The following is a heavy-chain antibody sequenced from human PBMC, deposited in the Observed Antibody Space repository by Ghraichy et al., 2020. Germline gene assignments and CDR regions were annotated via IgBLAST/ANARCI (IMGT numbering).Heavy chain of an antibody. V-gene: IGHV1-8*01. Sequence: ASVKVSCKASGYTFTSYDINWVRQATGQGLEWMGWMNPNSGHTGYAQNFQGRVTMTRTTSISTAYMELSSLRSEDTAVYYCARATPGFCSSSSCYFFYYGMDVWGQGTTVTVSS. J-gene: IGHJ6*02. CDR3: ARATPGFCSSSSCYFFYYGMDV. CDR1: GYTFTSYD. CDR2: MNPNSGHT. D-gene: IGHD2-2*01.